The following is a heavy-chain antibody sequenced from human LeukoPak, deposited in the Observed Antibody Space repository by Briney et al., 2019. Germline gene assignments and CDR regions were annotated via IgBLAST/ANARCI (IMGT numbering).Heavy chain of an antibody. CDR1: GFTFSSYG. D-gene: IGHD6-13*01. Sequence: HPGGSLRLSCAASGFTFSSYGMHWVRQAPGKGLEWVAFIRYDGSNKYYADSVKGRFTISRDNSKNTLYLQMNSLRAEDTAVYYCAKEVDPAAAGGGEFDYWGQGTLVTVSS. CDR2: IRYDGSNK. J-gene: IGHJ4*02. V-gene: IGHV3-30*02. CDR3: AKEVDPAAAGGGEFDY.